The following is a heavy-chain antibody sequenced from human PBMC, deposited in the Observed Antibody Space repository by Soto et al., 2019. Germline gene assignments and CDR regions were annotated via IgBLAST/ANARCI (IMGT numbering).Heavy chain of an antibody. J-gene: IGHJ6*02. Sequence: QVQLVQSGDEVKKPGASVKVSCKASGYTFTSYGISWVRQAPGQGLEWMGWISTYNGNTNYAQKLQGRVTMTTDTSTSTDYMDLRSLTSDDTAVYFCARRLGSYYYGMDVWGQGTTVTVSS. D-gene: IGHD3-16*01. CDR3: ARRLGSYYYGMDV. V-gene: IGHV1-18*01. CDR2: ISTYNGNT. CDR1: GYTFTSYG.